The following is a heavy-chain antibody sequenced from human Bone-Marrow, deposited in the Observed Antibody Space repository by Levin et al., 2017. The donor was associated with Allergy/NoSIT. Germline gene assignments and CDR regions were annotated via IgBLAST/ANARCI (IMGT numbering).Heavy chain of an antibody. V-gene: IGHV4-31*03. J-gene: IGHJ6*03. D-gene: IGHD3-9*01. CDR2: IYYTGST. Sequence: SETLSLTCTVSGGSIRSGGHYWSWFRQHPGRGLEWIATIYYTGSTYYSPSLKSRVTISVDTSQNQFSLRLNSVTAADTAVYYCARDRHYDILTGVYYYYMDVWGNGTTVTVSS. CDR1: GGSIRSGGHY. CDR3: ARDRHYDILTGVYYYYMDV.